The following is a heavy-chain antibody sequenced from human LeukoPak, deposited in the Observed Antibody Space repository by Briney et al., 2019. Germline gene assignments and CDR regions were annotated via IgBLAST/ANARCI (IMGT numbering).Heavy chain of an antibody. CDR2: INSDGSWT. D-gene: IGHD2/OR15-2a*01. V-gene: IGHV3-74*01. Sequence: GGSLRLSCAASGNYWMHWVRHAPGKGLVWVSHINSDGSWTSYADSVKGRFTISKDNAKNTVYLQMNNLRAEDTAVYYCVSFYEAYWGRGTLVTVSS. CDR1: GNYW. J-gene: IGHJ4*02. CDR3: VSFYEAY.